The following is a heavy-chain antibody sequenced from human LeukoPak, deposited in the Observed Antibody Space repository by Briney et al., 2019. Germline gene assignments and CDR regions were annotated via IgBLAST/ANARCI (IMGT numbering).Heavy chain of an antibody. CDR3: TRQAYGSVSYVDY. D-gene: IGHD3-10*01. J-gene: IGHJ4*02. Sequence: GESLKISCKGSGYIFTTHWIGWVRQMPGKGLEWMGIIYSGDSDTRYSPSFQGQVTISADKTITTAYLQWSSLKASDTAMYYCTRQAYGSVSYVDYWGQGTLLTVSS. CDR2: IYSGDSDT. CDR1: GYIFTTHW. V-gene: IGHV5-51*01.